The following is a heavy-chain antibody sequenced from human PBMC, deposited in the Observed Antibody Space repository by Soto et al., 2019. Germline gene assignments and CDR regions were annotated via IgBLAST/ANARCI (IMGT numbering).Heavy chain of an antibody. Sequence: GSLRLSCAASGFTFSSYWMSWVRQAPGKGLEWVANIKQDGSEKYYVDSVKGRFTISRDNAKNSLYLQMNSLRAEDTAVYYCARDHYITYYYYGMDVWGQGTTVTVSS. CDR3: ARDHYITYYYYGMDV. V-gene: IGHV3-7*01. D-gene: IGHD1-20*01. CDR1: GFTFSSYW. CDR2: IKQDGSEK. J-gene: IGHJ6*02.